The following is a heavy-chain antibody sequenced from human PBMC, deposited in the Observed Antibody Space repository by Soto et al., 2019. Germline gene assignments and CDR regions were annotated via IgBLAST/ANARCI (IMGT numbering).Heavy chain of an antibody. CDR3: TTEIMITFGGVIDPFDY. CDR2: IKRKTDGGTT. CDR1: GFTFSNAW. D-gene: IGHD3-16*02. Sequence: GGSLRLSCAASGFTFSNAWMSWVRQAPGKGLEWVGRIKRKTDGGTTDYAAPVKGRFTISRDDSKNTLYLQMNSLKTEDTAVYYCTTEIMITFGGVIDPFDYWGQGTLVTVSS. V-gene: IGHV3-15*01. J-gene: IGHJ4*02.